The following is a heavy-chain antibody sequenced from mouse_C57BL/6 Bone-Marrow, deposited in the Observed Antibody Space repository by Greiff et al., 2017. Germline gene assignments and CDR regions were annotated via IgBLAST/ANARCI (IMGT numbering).Heavy chain of an antibody. CDR2: ISDGGSYT. V-gene: IGHV5-4*03. CDR3: ARSRAPFAY. CDR1: GFTFSSYA. D-gene: IGHD1-1*01. J-gene: IGHJ3*01. Sequence: EVKLMESGGGLVKPGGSLKLSCAASGFTFSSYAMSWVRQTPEKRLEWVATISDGGSYTYYPDNVKGRFTISRDNAKNNLYLHMSHLKSEDTAMYYCARSRAPFAYWGQGTLVTVSA.